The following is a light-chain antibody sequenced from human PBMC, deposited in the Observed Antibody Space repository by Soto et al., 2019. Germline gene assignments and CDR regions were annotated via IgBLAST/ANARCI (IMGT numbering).Light chain of an antibody. CDR2: AAS. Sequence: DIQMTQSPSSLSASVGDRVTITCRASQGISNDLGWYQQKPGKAPKRLIYAASSLQSGVPSRFSGSGSGTEFALPITGLQAEDVGTYYCLPHYSFPYTFGQGTKLEIK. V-gene: IGKV1-17*01. J-gene: IGKJ2*01. CDR1: QGISND. CDR3: LPHYSFPYT.